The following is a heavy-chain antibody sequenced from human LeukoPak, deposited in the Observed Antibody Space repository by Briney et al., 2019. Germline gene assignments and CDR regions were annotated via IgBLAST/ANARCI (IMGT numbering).Heavy chain of an antibody. CDR2: IRYDGSNK. CDR3: AKEGPKSIAATGYYMDV. V-gene: IGHV3-30*02. CDR1: GFTFSSYG. D-gene: IGHD6-25*01. J-gene: IGHJ6*03. Sequence: GGSLRLPCAASGFTFSSYGMHWVRQAPGKGLEWVAFIRYDGSNKYYADSVKGRFTISRDNSKNTLYLQMNSLRAEDTAVYYCAKEGPKSIAATGYYMDVWGKGTTVTISS.